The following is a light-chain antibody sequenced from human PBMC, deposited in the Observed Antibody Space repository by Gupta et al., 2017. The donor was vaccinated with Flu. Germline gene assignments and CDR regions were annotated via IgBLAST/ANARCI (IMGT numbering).Light chain of an antibody. CDR2: DAS. V-gene: IGKV3-11*01. Sequence: IVLTQSPPPLSLAPGARATLTCRASRSVSSYLVWYQQKPGQAPRHLIYDASNRETGIPARFSGSGSGTEFTLTISSREPEDFAVYYCQQRSNRPPTFGQGTKVDIK. J-gene: IGKJ1*01. CDR3: QQRSNRPPT. CDR1: RSVSSY.